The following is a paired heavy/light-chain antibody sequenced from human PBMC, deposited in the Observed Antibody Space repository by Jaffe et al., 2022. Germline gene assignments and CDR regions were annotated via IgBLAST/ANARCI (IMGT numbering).Heavy chain of an antibody. Sequence: EVQLVESGGGLVQPGGSLRLSCAASGFTFSSYGMHWVRQAPGKGLEYVSAITSNGGTTNYANSVKGRFTISRDNSKNTLYLQMGSLRTEDMAVYYCARTGCGGDCYRYYLDYWGQGTLVTVSS. CDR1: GFTFSSYG. D-gene: IGHD2-21*02. CDR3: ARTGCGGDCYRYYLDY. V-gene: IGHV3-64*01. CDR2: ITSNGGTT. J-gene: IGHJ4*02.
Light chain of an antibody. CDR1: QSVNSN. CDR3: QQYNNWPPWT. J-gene: IGKJ1*01. Sequence: EIVMTQSPATLSVSPGERATLSCRASQSVNSNLAWYQQKPGQAPRLLIYGASTRATGIPARFSGSGSGTEFTLTISSLQSEDFAVYYCQQYNNWPPWTFGHGTKVEIE. CDR2: GAS. V-gene: IGKV3-15*01.